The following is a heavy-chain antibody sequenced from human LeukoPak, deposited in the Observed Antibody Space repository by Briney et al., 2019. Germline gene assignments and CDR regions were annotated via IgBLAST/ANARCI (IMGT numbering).Heavy chain of an antibody. V-gene: IGHV3-48*02. Sequence: GGSLRLSCAAAGFTFDTYPMNWVRQAPGRGLEWISYISSNRDTIYYAASVKGRFTISRDNARYSLYLQMNGLRDEDTAVYYCARGPGYGHYFDYWGQGALVTVSS. CDR2: ISSNRDTI. CDR3: ARGPGYGHYFDY. J-gene: IGHJ4*02. D-gene: IGHD5-12*01. CDR1: GFTFDTYP.